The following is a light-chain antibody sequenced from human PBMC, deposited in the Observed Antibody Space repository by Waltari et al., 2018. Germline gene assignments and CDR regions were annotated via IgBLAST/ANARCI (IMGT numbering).Light chain of an antibody. J-gene: IGKJ1*01. Sequence: EIVMTQSPATLSVSPGERATLYCRASQSVSSNLAWYQQKPGQAPRLLIHGASTRATGIPARFSGSGAGTEFTLTISSLQSEDFAVYYCQQYNNWPPGAFGQGTKVEIK. CDR3: QQYNNWPPGA. CDR2: GAS. CDR1: QSVSSN. V-gene: IGKV3-15*01.